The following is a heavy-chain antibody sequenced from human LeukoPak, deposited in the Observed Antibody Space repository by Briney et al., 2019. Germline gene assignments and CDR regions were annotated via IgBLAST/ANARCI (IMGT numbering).Heavy chain of an antibody. D-gene: IGHD6-13*01. Sequence: SETLSLTCTVSGGSISSYYWSWIRQPAGKGLEWIGRIYTSGSSNYNPSLKSRVTMSVDTSKNQFSLRLSSVTAADTAVYYCAREGLAATGRPLDYWGQGTLVTVSS. CDR2: IYTSGSS. J-gene: IGHJ4*02. CDR1: GGSISSYY. V-gene: IGHV4-4*07. CDR3: AREGLAATGRPLDY.